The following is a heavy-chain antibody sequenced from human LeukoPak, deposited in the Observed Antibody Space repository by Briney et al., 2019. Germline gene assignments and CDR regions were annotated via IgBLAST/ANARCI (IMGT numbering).Heavy chain of an antibody. CDR3: ARGLTRGYTYGGCFDP. CDR2: IYYSAST. J-gene: IGHJ5*02. Sequence: SETLSLTCTVSGGSISSSDYYWGWLRQPPGTGLECIASIYYSASTYYSPSLQRGVTISVDTSTNHFSLKLRSVTATDPAVYYCARGLTRGYTYGGCFDPWGQGTLVTVSS. D-gene: IGHD5-12*01. V-gene: IGHV4-39*02. CDR1: GGSISSSDYY.